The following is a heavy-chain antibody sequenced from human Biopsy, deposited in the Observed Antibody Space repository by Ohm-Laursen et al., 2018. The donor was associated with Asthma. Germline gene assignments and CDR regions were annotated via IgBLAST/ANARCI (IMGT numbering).Heavy chain of an antibody. CDR2: ISHDGATS. Sequence: SLRLSCTASGLTFSYYWMHWVRQAPGKGLVGVSRISHDGATSNYADSVKGRFTISRDNAKNTLYLHLNTLRADDTAVYFCARSVNGSFDYWGQGTLVTVSS. CDR3: ARSVNGSFDY. V-gene: IGHV3-74*01. D-gene: IGHD2-8*01. CDR1: GLTFSYYW. J-gene: IGHJ4*02.